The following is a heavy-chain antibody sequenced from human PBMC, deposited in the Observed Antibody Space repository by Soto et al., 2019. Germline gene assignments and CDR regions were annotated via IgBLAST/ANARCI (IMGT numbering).Heavy chain of an antibody. D-gene: IGHD6-19*01. CDR1: GFTFATYW. J-gene: IGHJ4*02. CDR2: IKQDGSEQ. Sequence: GGSLRLSCAASGFTFATYWMNWVRQAPGQGLEWVANIKQDGSEQYYVDSVKGRFTISRDNAKNSLYQQLNSLRAEDTAVYYCARPYSSLRSSYFDYWGQGTLVTVSS. V-gene: IGHV3-7*03. CDR3: ARPYSSLRSSYFDY.